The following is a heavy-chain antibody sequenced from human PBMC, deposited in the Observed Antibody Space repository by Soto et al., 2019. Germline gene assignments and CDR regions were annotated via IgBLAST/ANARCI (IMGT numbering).Heavy chain of an antibody. D-gene: IGHD3-22*01. CDR3: ARDKSESKYYYDSSGYLYY. CDR2: INAYNGNT. V-gene: IGHV1-18*01. J-gene: IGHJ4*02. Sequence: GASVKVSCKASGYTFTSYGISWVRQAPGQGLEWMGWINAYNGNTNCAQKLQGRVTMTTDTSTSTAYMELRSLRSDDTAVYYCARDKSESKYYYDSSGYLYYWGQGTLVTVSS. CDR1: GYTFTSYG.